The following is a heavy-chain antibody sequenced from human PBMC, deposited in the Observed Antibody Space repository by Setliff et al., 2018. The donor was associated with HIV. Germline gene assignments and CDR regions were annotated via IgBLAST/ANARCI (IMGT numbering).Heavy chain of an antibody. CDR1: GGSISNQY. CDR3: ARLRVSSSSRTFDH. CDR2: IYYSGTT. V-gene: IGHV4-59*11. Sequence: PSETLSLTCTVSGGSISNQYWSWIRQPQGKGLEWIGYIYYSGTTHYNPSLKSRVAMSVDTSKNQFSLDLTSVTPADTAVYYCARLRVSSSSRTFDHWGQGILVTVS. J-gene: IGHJ4*02. D-gene: IGHD6-6*01.